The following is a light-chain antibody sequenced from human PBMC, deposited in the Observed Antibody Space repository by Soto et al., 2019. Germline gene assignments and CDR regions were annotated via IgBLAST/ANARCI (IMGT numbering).Light chain of an antibody. CDR1: SSNIGADYD. J-gene: IGLJ2*01. V-gene: IGLV1-40*01. CDR2: VNT. CDR3: QSYDSSLSGSL. Sequence: QPVLTQPPSVSGAPGQRVTISCTGSSSNIGADYDVHWYQQLPGTAPKLLIYVNTNRPSGVPDRFSGSKSGTSASLAITGLQAEDEADYYCQSYDSSLSGSLFGGGTKLTVL.